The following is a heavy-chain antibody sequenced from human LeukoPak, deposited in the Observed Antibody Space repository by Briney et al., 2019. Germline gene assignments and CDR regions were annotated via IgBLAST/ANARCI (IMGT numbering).Heavy chain of an antibody. CDR1: GFTFSSYA. V-gene: IGHV3-23*01. CDR3: AKARSGWYGVEDY. CDR2: ISGSGGST. Sequence: GGSLRLSCAASGFTFSSYAVSWVRQAPGKGLEWVSAISGSGGSTYYADSVKGRFTISRDNSKNTLYLQMNSLRAEDTAVYYCAKARSGWYGVEDYWGQGTLVTVSS. D-gene: IGHD6-19*01. J-gene: IGHJ4*02.